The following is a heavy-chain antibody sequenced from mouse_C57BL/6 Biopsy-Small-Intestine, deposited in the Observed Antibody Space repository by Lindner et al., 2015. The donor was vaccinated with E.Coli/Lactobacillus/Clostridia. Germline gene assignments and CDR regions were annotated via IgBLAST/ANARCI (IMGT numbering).Heavy chain of an antibody. CDR3: ARRCGTGFAWFAY. V-gene: IGHV1-19*01. CDR2: INPYNGGT. D-gene: IGHD4-1*01. Sequence: VQLQESGPVLVKPGASVKMSCKASGYTFTDYYMNWVKQSHGKSLEWIGVINPYNGGTSYNQKFKGKATLTVDKSSSTAYMELDSLTSQDSAVYYCARRCGTGFAWFAYWGQGTLVTVSA. CDR1: GYTFTDYY. J-gene: IGHJ3*01.